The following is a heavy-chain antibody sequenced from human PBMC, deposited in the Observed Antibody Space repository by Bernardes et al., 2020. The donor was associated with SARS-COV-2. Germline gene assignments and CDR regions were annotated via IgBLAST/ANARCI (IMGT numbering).Heavy chain of an antibody. D-gene: IGHD1-26*01. CDR1: GYTFSNSG. CDR3: AATHSGSYLNWFDP. J-gene: IGHJ5*02. V-gene: IGHV1-18*01. CDR2: INIHNGNI. Sequence: ASVKVSCKTSGYTFSNSGINWVRQAPGQGLEWMGWINIHNGNINYAQKFLDRVTMTTDTSTSTAYMELRSLRSDDTAVYYCAATHSGSYLNWFDPWGQGTLVNVS.